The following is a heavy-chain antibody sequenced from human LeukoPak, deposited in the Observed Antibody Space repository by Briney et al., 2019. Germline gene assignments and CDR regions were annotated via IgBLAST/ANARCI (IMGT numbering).Heavy chain of an antibody. CDR1: GFTFSTYW. V-gene: IGHV3-7*04. CDR2: IKEDGSEK. D-gene: IGHD5-18*01. Sequence: PGGSLRLSCSASGFTFSTYWMSWVRQAPGKGLEWVANIKEDGSEKNYAHSVKGRFTISRDNAKNSLYLQMNSLGAEDTAVYYWARGYTCGYWGQGTLVIVSS. J-gene: IGHJ4*02. CDR3: ARGYTCGY.